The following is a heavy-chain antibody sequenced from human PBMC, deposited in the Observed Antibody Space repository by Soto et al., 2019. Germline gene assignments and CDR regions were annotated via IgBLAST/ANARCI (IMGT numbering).Heavy chain of an antibody. J-gene: IGHJ4*02. CDR3: ARVGQGRYYFDY. Sequence: EVHLVESGGGSVQPGGSLKLSCAGSGFAFSSYWIHWVRQVPGKGLLWVSRINGDGSTTSYADSVRGRFTISRDNAKDTLYLQMNSLRADDTALYYCARVGQGRYYFDYWGQGTLVTVSS. V-gene: IGHV3-74*01. CDR1: GFAFSSYW. CDR2: INGDGSTT.